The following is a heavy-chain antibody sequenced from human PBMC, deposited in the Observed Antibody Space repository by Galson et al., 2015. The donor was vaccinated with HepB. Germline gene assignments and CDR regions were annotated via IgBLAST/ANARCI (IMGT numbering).Heavy chain of an antibody. V-gene: IGHV3-48*04. CDR2: ISSSSSTI. J-gene: IGHJ4*02. Sequence: SLRLSCAASGFTFSSYSMNWVRQAPGKGLEWVSYISSSSSTIYYADSVKGRFTISRDNAKNSLYLQMNSLRAEDTAVYYCARGGELLRGSALDYWGQGTLVTVSS. CDR3: ARGGELLRGSALDY. CDR1: GFTFSSYS. D-gene: IGHD1-26*01.